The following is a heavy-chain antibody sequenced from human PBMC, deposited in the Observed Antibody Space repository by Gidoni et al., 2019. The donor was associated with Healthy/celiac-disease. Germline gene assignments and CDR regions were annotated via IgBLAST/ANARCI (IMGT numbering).Heavy chain of an antibody. CDR2: ISYAGSNK. CDR1: GFTVSSYG. Sequence: QVQLVESGGGVVQPGRSLRLSCAASGFTVSSYGMHWVRQAPGKGLELVAVISYAGSNKYYADSVKGRFTISRDNSKNTLYLQMNSLRAEDTAVYYCAKDLPKVVVAATGYYGMDVWGQGTTVTVSS. J-gene: IGHJ6*02. V-gene: IGHV3-30*18. CDR3: AKDLPKVVVAATGYYGMDV. D-gene: IGHD2-15*01.